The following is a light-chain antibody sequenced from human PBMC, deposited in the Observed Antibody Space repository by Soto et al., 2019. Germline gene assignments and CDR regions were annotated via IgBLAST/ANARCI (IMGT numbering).Light chain of an antibody. CDR1: SSDVGGYNY. CDR2: EVV. CDR3: TSYTSSSPLV. Sequence: QSALTQPASVSGSPGQSITISCTGTSSDVGGYNYVSWYQHHPGKAPKLMIYEVVNRPSGVSNRFSGSKSGNTASLTISGLQAEDEADYNCTSYTSSSPLVFGTGTKLTVL. V-gene: IGLV2-14*01. J-gene: IGLJ1*01.